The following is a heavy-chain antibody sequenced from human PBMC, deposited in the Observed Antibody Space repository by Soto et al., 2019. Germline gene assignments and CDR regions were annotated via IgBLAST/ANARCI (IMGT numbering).Heavy chain of an antibody. CDR3: ARSGDSFGFTDY. Sequence: QVQLQESGPGLVKPSETLSLTCTVSGGSITGYYWTWIRQPHGKGLEWIGYVFYKGNTNYNPSLKSRVTISVDTSANQFSLRLSSVTAADTAVYYCARSGDSFGFTDYWGQGTLGTVSS. CDR1: GGSITGYY. CDR2: VFYKGNT. D-gene: IGHD5-18*01. V-gene: IGHV4-59*01. J-gene: IGHJ4*02.